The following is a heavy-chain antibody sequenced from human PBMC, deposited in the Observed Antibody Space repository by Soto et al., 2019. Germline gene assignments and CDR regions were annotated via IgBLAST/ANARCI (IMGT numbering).Heavy chain of an antibody. CDR2: IYYSGST. D-gene: IGHD6-19*01. CDR1: GGSISSYY. V-gene: IGHV4-59*01. CDR3: ARGPSGWYYGY. J-gene: IGHJ4*02. Sequence: KPSETLSLTCTVSGGSISSYYWSRIRQPPGKGLEWIGYIYYSGSTNYNPSLKSRVTISVDTSKNQFSLKLSSVTAADTAVYYCARGPSGWYYGYWGQGTLVTVSS.